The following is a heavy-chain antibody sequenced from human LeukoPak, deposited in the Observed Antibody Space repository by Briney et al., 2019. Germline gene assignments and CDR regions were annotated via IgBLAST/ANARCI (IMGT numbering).Heavy chain of an antibody. CDR1: GFTFSSYW. CDR2: INSDGSST. D-gene: IGHD6-13*01. V-gene: IGHV3-74*01. J-gene: IGHJ6*02. CDR3: ARAIAAAGRYYYYYGMDV. Sequence: GGSLRLSCAASGFTFSSYWMHWVRQAPGKGLAWVSRINSDGSSTSYADSVKGRFTISRDNAKNTLYLQMNSLRAEDTAVYYCARAIAAAGRYYYYYGMDVWGQGTTVTVSS.